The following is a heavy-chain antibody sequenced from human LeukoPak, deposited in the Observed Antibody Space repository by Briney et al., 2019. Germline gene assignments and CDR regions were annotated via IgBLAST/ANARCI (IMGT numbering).Heavy chain of an antibody. J-gene: IGHJ4*02. CDR3: ERGRTIFGVAIDF. Sequence: ASVKVSCKASGYTFTRYDINWVRQATGHGLEWMGWMKPNSGNTGYAQKFEGRVTMVRNTSISTAYMELRRLRSEDTEVYYCERGRTIFGVAIDFWGQGTLVTVSS. D-gene: IGHD3-3*01. CDR2: MKPNSGNT. CDR1: GYTFTRYD. V-gene: IGHV1-8*01.